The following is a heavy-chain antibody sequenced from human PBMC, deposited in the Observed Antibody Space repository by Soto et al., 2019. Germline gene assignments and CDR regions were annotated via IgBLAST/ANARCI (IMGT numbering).Heavy chain of an antibody. CDR1: GFPLSGYA. J-gene: IGHJ4*02. CDR2: MSYDGSNE. Sequence: GGSLRLSCVASGFPLSGYAMRWVRQSPGKGLEWVAVMSYDGSNEKYADSVKGRITISRDNSKNTLYLQMNSLRAEDTAVYYCARVWAGSDFWSAYHDYWGQGTLFTLFS. D-gene: IGHD3-3*01. CDR3: ARVWAGSDFWSAYHDY. V-gene: IGHV3-30-3*01.